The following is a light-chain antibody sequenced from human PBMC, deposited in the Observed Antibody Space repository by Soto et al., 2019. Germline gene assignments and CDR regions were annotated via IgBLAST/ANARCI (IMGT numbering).Light chain of an antibody. CDR2: AAS. CDR1: QSVGRNY. Sequence: EIVLTQSPGTLSLSPGEGATLSCRASQSVGRNYLAWYQQKPGQAPRLLIYAASSRATGIPDRFSGSVSGTGFTLTISRLEPEDRAVYYCQQYNKWPPITFGQGTRLEIK. CDR3: QQYNKWPPIT. V-gene: IGKV3-20*01. J-gene: IGKJ5*01.